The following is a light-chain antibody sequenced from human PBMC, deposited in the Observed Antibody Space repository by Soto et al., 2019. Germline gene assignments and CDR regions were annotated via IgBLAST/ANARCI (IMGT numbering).Light chain of an antibody. CDR2: EVS. V-gene: IGLV2-14*01. CDR3: SSYSISTAYL. CDR1: SSDVGGYDY. J-gene: IGLJ1*01. Sequence: QSALTQPASVSGSPGQSITISCTGTSSDVGGYDYVSWYQLHPGKAPKLMVFEVSNRPSGVSYRFSGSKSGNTASLTISGLQAEDDPHYFCSSYSISTAYLFGTGTKVTVL.